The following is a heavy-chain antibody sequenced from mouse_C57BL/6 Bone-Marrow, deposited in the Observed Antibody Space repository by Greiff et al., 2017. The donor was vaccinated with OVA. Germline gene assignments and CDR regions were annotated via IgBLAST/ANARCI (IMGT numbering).Heavy chain of an antibody. CDR2: ISSGSSTI. CDR1: GFTFSDYG. D-gene: IGHD4-1*01. CDR3: AREANWAWFAY. Sequence: VESGGGLVKPGGSLKLSCAASGFTFSDYGMHWVRQAPEKGLEWVAYISSGSSTIYYADTVKGRFTISRDNAKNTLFLQMTSLRSEDTAMYYCAREANWAWFAYWGQGTLVTVSA. J-gene: IGHJ3*01. V-gene: IGHV5-17*01.